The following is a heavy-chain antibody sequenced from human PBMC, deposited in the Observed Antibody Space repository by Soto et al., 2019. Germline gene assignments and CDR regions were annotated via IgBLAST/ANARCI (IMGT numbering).Heavy chain of an antibody. CDR2: MNPNSGNT. J-gene: IGHJ3*02. D-gene: IGHD2-15*01. Sequence: ASVKVSCKASGYTFTSYDINWVRQATGQGLEWMGWMNPNSGNTGYAQKFQGRVTMTRDTSTSTVYMELSSLRSEDTAVYYCATYIVPGGNDAFDIWGQGTMVTVSS. CDR3: ATYIVPGGNDAFDI. V-gene: IGHV1-8*01. CDR1: GYTFTSYD.